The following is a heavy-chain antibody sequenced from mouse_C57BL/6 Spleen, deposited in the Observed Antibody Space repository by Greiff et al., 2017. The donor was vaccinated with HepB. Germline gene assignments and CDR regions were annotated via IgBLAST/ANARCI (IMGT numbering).Heavy chain of an antibody. D-gene: IGHD2-4*01. CDR3: AREYDYAFDY. V-gene: IGHV5-4*01. Sequence: EVKLLESGGGLVKPGGSLKLSCAASGFTFSSYAMSWVRQTPEKRLEWVATISDGGSYTYYPDNVKGRFTISRDNAKNNLYLQMSHPKSEDTAMYYCAREYDYAFDYWGQGTTLTVSS. CDR1: GFTFSSYA. J-gene: IGHJ2*01. CDR2: ISDGGSYT.